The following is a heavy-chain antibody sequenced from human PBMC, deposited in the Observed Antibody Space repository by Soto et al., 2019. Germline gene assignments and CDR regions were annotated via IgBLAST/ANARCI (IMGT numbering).Heavy chain of an antibody. D-gene: IGHD1-1*01. CDR1: GYTFTSYD. J-gene: IGHJ4*02. CDR3: ARRAETNGWNGFGADKYYFDF. Sequence: ASVKVSCKASGYTFTSYDIYWVRQATGQGLEWMGWMNPNTGNSGYAQKFQGRVTMTSDTSINTAHMELSSLRSEDTAVYYCARRAETNGWNGFGADKYYFDFWGQGTLVTVSS. V-gene: IGHV1-8*01. CDR2: MNPNTGNS.